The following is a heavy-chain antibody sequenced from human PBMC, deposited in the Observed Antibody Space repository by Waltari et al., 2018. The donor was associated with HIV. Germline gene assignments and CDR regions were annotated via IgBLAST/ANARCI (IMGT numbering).Heavy chain of an antibody. Sequence: QVQLVQSGAAVTKPGASVRVPCKDSGYTFPAYNRPGVRQAPGQGLEWMGWINPNSGGTNYAQKFQGSVTMTRDTSINTAYMELSRLRSDDTAGYYCARGMEAGIGEAPGADYWGQGTLVTVSS. CDR3: ARGMEAGIGEAPGADY. CDR1: GYTFPAYN. D-gene: IGHD6-19*01. CDR2: INPNSGGT. V-gene: IGHV1-2*02. J-gene: IGHJ4*02.